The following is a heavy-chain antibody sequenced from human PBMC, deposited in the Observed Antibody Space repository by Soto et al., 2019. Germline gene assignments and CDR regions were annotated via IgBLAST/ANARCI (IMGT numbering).Heavy chain of an antibody. Sequence: SQTLSLTCAISVDSVSSNSAAWNWIRQSPSRGLEWLGRTYYRSKWYNDYAVSVRSRITIKPDTSKNQFSLQLNSVTPEDTAVYYCARERFLEWLLHHPFDYWGQGTLVTVSS. CDR3: ARERFLEWLLHHPFDY. CDR2: TYYRSKWYN. J-gene: IGHJ4*02. CDR1: VDSVSSNSAA. D-gene: IGHD3-3*01. V-gene: IGHV6-1*01.